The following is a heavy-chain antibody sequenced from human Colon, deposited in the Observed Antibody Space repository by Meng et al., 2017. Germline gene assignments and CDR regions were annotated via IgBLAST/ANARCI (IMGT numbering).Heavy chain of an antibody. CDR3: ARGSGYLNDALDI. J-gene: IGHJ3*02. CDR2: IGTAGDT. D-gene: IGHD3-22*01. V-gene: IGHV3-13*01. CDR1: GFTFSSYD. Sequence: GESLKISCAASGFTFSSYDMHWVRQATGKGLEWVSAIGTAGDTYYPGSVKGRFTISRENAKNSLYLQMNSLRAGDTAVYYCARGSGYLNDALDIWGQGTRVTVSS.